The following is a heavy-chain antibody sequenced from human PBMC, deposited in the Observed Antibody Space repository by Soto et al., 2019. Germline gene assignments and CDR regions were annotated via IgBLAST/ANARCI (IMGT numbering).Heavy chain of an antibody. D-gene: IGHD5-18*01. CDR3: VKERYAQLWLEDYGMDV. J-gene: IGHJ6*02. CDR2: ISYDGTDK. Sequence: PGWSLRLSCSASVFTFSSYGIHWFRQAPGKGLEWVALISYDGTDKYYADSVKGRFTISRDNSKNTLYLQMSSLGPEDTAVYYCVKERYAQLWLEDYGMDVWGQGTTVTVSS. V-gene: IGHV3-30*18. CDR1: VFTFSSYG.